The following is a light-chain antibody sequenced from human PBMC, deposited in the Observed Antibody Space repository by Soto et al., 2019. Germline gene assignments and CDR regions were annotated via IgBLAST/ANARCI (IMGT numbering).Light chain of an antibody. Sequence: EIVLTQSPGTLSVSPGERATLSCSASQTISSNYLAWYQQKPGQAPSLLIYGTSSRATGIPDRFSGSGSGTDFTLTISRLEPEDSAIYCCQQYVSWTFGQGTKVEIK. CDR1: QTISSNY. CDR3: QQYVSWT. V-gene: IGKV3-20*01. CDR2: GTS. J-gene: IGKJ1*01.